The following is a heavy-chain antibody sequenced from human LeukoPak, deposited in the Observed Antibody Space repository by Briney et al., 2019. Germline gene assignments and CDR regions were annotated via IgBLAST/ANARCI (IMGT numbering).Heavy chain of an antibody. Sequence: PSETLSLTCTVSGGSISSYYWSWIRQPPGKGLEWIGYIYYSGSTNYNPSLKSRVTISVDTSKNQSSLKLSSVTAADTAVYYCARDVGSSNWFDPWGQGTLVTVSS. CDR2: IYYSGST. J-gene: IGHJ5*02. CDR1: GGSISSYY. D-gene: IGHD2-2*01. V-gene: IGHV4-59*01. CDR3: ARDVGSSNWFDP.